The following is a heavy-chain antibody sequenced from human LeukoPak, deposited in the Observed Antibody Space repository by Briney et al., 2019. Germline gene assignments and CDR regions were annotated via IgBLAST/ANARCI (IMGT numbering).Heavy chain of an antibody. J-gene: IGHJ4*02. CDR1: GFTFSSYG. CDR2: IRYDGSNK. Sequence: GGSLRLSCAASGFTFSSYGVHWVRQAPGKGLEWVAFIRYDGSNKYYADSVKGRFTISRDNSKNTLYLQMNSLRAEDTAVYYCAKDSSSGSSGSFRDYWGQGTLVTVSS. V-gene: IGHV3-30*02. D-gene: IGHD3-22*01. CDR3: AKDSSSGSSGSFRDY.